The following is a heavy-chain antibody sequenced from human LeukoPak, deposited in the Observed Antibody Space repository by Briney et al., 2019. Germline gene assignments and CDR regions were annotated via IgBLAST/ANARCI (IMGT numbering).Heavy chain of an antibody. Sequence: ASVKVSCKASGYTFTGYYMHWVRQAPGQGLEWMGWINLNSGGTQYAQNFQGRVTMTRDTSISTAYMDLSRLRSDDTAVYYCARGRAVDSSSPWIWDYWGQGALVTVSS. J-gene: IGHJ4*02. CDR3: ARGRAVDSSSPWIWDY. CDR2: INLNSGGT. V-gene: IGHV1-2*02. CDR1: GYTFTGYY. D-gene: IGHD6-6*01.